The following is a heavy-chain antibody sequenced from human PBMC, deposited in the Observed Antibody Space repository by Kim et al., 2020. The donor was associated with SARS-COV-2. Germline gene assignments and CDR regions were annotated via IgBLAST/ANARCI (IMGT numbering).Heavy chain of an antibody. J-gene: IGHJ4*02. D-gene: IGHD3-10*01. V-gene: IGHV3-21*01. CDR1: GFTFSSYS. CDR3: ARDVSVEYGSGSYYNSPAFDY. Sequence: GGSLRLSCAASGFTFSSYSMNWVRQAPGKGLAWVSSISSSSSYIYYADSVKGRFTISRDNAKNSLYLQMNSLRAEDTAVYYCARDVSVEYGSGSYYNSPAFDYWGQGTLVSVSS. CDR2: ISSSSSYI.